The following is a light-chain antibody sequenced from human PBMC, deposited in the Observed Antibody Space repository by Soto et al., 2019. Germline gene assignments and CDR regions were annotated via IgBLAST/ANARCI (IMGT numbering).Light chain of an antibody. J-gene: IGLJ2*01. CDR3: CSYGGSVI. V-gene: IGLV2-11*01. CDR1: SRDFGADNH. CDR2: DVS. Sequence: QSALTQPRSVSGSPGQSVTISCSGTSRDFGADNHVAWYQQYPDKAPEVMIYDVSQRPSGVPARFSGSKSGNTASLTISGLQAEDEADYYCCSYGGSVIFGGGTQLTVL.